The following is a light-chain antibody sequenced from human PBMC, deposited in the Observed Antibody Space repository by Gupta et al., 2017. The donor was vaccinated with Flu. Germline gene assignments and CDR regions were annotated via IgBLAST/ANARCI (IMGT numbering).Light chain of an antibody. Sequence: QSALTQPPSASGSPGQSVTISCTGTSSDVGGYNHVSWYQQHPGTAPKLMIFEVNQRPAGIPDRFSGSKAGNTASLTVSGLQADEEADYYCDSYACSNTVVFGGGTKLTVL. V-gene: IGLV2-8*01. CDR2: EVN. J-gene: IGLJ2*01. CDR1: SSDVGGYNH. CDR3: DSYACSNTVV.